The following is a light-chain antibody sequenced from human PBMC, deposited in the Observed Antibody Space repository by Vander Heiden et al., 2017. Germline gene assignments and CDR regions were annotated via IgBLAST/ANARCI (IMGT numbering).Light chain of an antibody. J-gene: IGKJ4*01. CDR2: GAS. Sequence: EIVITHSPATLSGAPGDRATLSCRSSQSVSSDLAWYQQKPGQAPRLLIYGASTRATGIPARFSGSGSGTEFTLTISSLESEDFAVYYCQQYNNWPPLTFGGGTKVEIK. V-gene: IGKV3-15*01. CDR3: QQYNNWPPLT. CDR1: QSVSSD.